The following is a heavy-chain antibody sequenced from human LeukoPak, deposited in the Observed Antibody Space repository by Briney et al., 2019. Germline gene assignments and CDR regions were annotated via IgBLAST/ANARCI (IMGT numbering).Heavy chain of an antibody. CDR2: INPNSGGT. CDR3: AGYGIAAAGTIDY. J-gene: IGHJ4*02. V-gene: IGHV1-2*02. Sequence: SVKVSCKASGYTFTGYYMHWVRQAPGQGLEWMGWINPNSGGTNYAQKFQGRVTMTRDTSISTAYMELSRLRSDDTAVYYCAGYGIAAAGTIDYWGQGTLVTVSS. CDR1: GYTFTGYY. D-gene: IGHD6-13*01.